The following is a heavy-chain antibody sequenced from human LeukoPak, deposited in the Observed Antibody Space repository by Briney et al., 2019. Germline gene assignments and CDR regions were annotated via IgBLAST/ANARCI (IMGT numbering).Heavy chain of an antibody. J-gene: IGHJ4*02. V-gene: IGHV3-23*01. CDR1: GFTFSSFA. Sequence: PGGSLRLSCAASGFTFSSFAMSWVRQAPGKGLEWVSGISGSGGSTYYVDSVKGRFTISRDNSKNTLYLQMNRLRAEDTAVYYCAKKGYYDGSGYYMYYFDHWGQGTLVTVSS. CDR2: ISGSGGST. D-gene: IGHD3-22*01. CDR3: AKKGYYDGSGYYMYYFDH.